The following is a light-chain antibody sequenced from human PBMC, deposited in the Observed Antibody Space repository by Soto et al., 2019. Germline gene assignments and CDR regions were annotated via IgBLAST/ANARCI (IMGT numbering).Light chain of an antibody. CDR1: FSNIGNYY. CDR3: GTWDRSLSGQV. Sequence: QSVLTQPPSVSAAPGQRVTISCSGNFSNIGNYYVCWYQQLPGTAPKLLFYDNHKRPSGIPDRFSASKSVTSATLDITGLQTGDEADYYCGTWDRSLSGQVFGGGTKLTVL. J-gene: IGLJ3*02. CDR2: DNH. V-gene: IGLV1-51*01.